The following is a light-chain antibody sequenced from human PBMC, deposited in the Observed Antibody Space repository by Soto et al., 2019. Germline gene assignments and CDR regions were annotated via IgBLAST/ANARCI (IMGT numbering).Light chain of an antibody. Sequence: ESVMTQSPLSRPVSPGEPASISCRSSQSVLDSNGYNYLDWYMQKTGQSPQPLIYLGSNRASGVPDRFSGSGSGTDFTLKISRVEAEDVGVYHCTQALTAPPTFGQGTKVDIK. CDR1: QSVLDSNGYNY. CDR3: TQALTAPPT. CDR2: LGS. V-gene: IGKV2-28*01. J-gene: IGKJ1*01.